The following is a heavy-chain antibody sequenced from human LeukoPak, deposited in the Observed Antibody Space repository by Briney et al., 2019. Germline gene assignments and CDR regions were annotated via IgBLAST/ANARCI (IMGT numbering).Heavy chain of an antibody. Sequence: GGSLRLSCAASGFTFSSYSMNWVRQAPGKGLEWVSYISSSSTIYYADSVKGRFTISRDNSKNTLYLQMNSLRAEDTAVYYCAKDVGAFDIWGQGTMVTVSS. CDR3: AKDVGAFDI. J-gene: IGHJ3*02. CDR1: GFTFSSYS. V-gene: IGHV3-48*01. D-gene: IGHD2-15*01. CDR2: ISSSSTI.